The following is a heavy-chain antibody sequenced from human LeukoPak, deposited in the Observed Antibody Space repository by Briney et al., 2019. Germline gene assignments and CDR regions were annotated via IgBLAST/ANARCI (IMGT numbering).Heavy chain of an antibody. CDR3: AKERWLQFSSFGWFDP. CDR2: ISGSGGST. D-gene: IGHD5-24*01. CDR1: GSTFSSYA. Sequence: PGGSLRLSCAASGSTFSSYAMSWVRQAPGKGLEWVSAISGSGGSTYYADSVKGRFTISRDNSKNTLYLQMNSLRAEDTAVYYCAKERWLQFSSFGWFDPWGQGTLVTVSS. J-gene: IGHJ5*02. V-gene: IGHV3-23*01.